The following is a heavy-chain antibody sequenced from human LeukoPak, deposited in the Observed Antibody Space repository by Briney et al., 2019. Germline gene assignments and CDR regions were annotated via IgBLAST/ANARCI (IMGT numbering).Heavy chain of an antibody. CDR2: ISSSGSTI. D-gene: IGHD6-6*01. V-gene: IGHV3-11*01. J-gene: IGHJ4*02. CDR3: AVDYYSSSDY. Sequence: GGALRLSCAASGFTFSDYYMSWIRQAPGKGLERVSYISSSGSTIYYAASVKGRFTISRDNAKKSLYLQINSLRAEDTAVYYCAVDYYSSSDYWGQGTLVTVSS. CDR1: GFTFSDYY.